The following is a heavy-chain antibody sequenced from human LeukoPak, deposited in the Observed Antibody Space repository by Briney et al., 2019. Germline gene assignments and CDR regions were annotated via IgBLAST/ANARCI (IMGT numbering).Heavy chain of an antibody. CDR1: GFTFSSYA. D-gene: IGHD6-19*01. CDR3: ARDRSSGHPTNWFDP. CDR2: ISGSGGST. J-gene: IGHJ5*02. Sequence: PGGSLRLSCAASGFTFSSYAMSWVRQAPGKGLEWVSAISGSGGSTYYADSVKGRFTISRDNSKNTLYLQMNSLRAEDTAVYYCARDRSSGHPTNWFDPWGQGTLVTVSS. V-gene: IGHV3-23*01.